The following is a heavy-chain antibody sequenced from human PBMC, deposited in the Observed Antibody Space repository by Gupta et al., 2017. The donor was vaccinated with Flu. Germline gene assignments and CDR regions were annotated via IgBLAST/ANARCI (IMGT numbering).Heavy chain of an antibody. CDR3: ARNRRWEQFDY. D-gene: IGHD1-1*01. J-gene: IGHJ4*02. CDR2: INQGGSVK. V-gene: IGHV3-7*01. Sequence: WGRMDPGNGGGWLANINQGGSVKNYVASVKARFTISRENASNEVALHMNSRRADDSAVFYCARNRRWEQFDYWGLGALVTVSS.